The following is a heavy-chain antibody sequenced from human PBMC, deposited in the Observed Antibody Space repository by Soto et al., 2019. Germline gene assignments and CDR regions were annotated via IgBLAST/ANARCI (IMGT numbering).Heavy chain of an antibody. CDR2: ISYDGSNK. J-gene: IGHJ5*02. V-gene: IGHV3-30-3*01. CDR3: ARGNSALRFLEWAGSWFDP. Sequence: GGSLRLSCAASGFTFSSYAMHWVRQAPGKGLEWVAVISYDGSNKYYADSVKGRFTISRDNSKNTLYLQMNSLRAEDTAVYYCARGNSALRFLEWAGSWFDPWGQGTLVTVSS. D-gene: IGHD3-3*01. CDR1: GFTFSSYA.